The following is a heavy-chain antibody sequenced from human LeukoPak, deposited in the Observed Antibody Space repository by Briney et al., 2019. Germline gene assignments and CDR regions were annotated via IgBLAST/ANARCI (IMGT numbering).Heavy chain of an antibody. J-gene: IGHJ4*02. CDR3: TKDRYCTTTSCPLDY. CDR1: GFTFDDYT. CDR2: ITWDGGTT. V-gene: IGHV3-43*01. D-gene: IGHD2-2*01. Sequence: PGGSLRLSCAASGFTFDDYTFHWVRQAPGKGLEWVSLITWDGGTTYYADSVKGRFTISRDNSKNSVYLQMNSLRTEDTALYYCTKDRYCTTTSCPLDYWGQGTPVTVSS.